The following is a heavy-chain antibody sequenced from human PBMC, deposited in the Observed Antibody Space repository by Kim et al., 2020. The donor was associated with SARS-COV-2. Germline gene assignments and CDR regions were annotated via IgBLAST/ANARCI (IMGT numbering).Heavy chain of an antibody. CDR2: T. D-gene: IGHD3-16*01. V-gene: IGHV3-49*02. CDR3: ARGWDYDYVDY. Sequence: TKYAASEKGRFTLSRDDSKSVAHLQMNSLKTEDTAVYYCARGWDYDYVDYWGQGTLVTVSS. J-gene: IGHJ4*02.